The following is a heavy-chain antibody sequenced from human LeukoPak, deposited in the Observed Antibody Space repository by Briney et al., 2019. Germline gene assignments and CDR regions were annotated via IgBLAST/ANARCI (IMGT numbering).Heavy chain of an antibody. CDR3: AKSAYYYDSSGFYWVDF. CDR1: GFTFSSYA. Sequence: PGGSLRLSCAASGFTFSSYAMSWVRQVPGKGLEWVSGISGSGGSTYYADSVKGRFTISRDNSKNTLYVQMSSLRAEDTAVYHCAKSAYYYDSSGFYWVDFWGPGTLVTVSS. CDR2: ISGSGGST. D-gene: IGHD3-22*01. V-gene: IGHV3-23*01. J-gene: IGHJ4*02.